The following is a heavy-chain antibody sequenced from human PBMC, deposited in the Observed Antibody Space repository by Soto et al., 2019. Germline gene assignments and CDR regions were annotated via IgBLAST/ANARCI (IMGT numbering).Heavy chain of an antibody. CDR2: IIPIFGTA. V-gene: IGHV1-69*13. J-gene: IGHJ5*02. Sequence: GASMKGSCQASGYTSTPYYMHWVRQAPGQGLEWMGGIIPIFGTANYAQKFQGRVTITADESTSTAYMELSSLRSEDTAVYYCSHGGSNYGASSWGQGTLVTVSS. CDR3: SHGGSNYGASS. CDR1: GYTSTPYY. D-gene: IGHD4-17*01.